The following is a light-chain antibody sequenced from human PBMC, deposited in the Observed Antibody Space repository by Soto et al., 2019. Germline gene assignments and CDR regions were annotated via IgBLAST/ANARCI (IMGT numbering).Light chain of an antibody. V-gene: IGKV1-5*03. Sequence: DIQLTQSPSTLSASVVDRVTITCRASQTINNWLAWYQQKPGKAPKLLIYKASSLESGVPSRFSGSGSGTEFTLSITGLQPEDSATYFCQQYKIRSTFGQGTKVDI. CDR2: KAS. CDR3: QQYKIRST. J-gene: IGKJ1*01. CDR1: QTINNW.